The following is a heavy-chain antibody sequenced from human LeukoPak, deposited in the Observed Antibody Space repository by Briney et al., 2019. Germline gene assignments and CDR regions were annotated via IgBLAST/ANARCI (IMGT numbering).Heavy chain of an antibody. CDR1: GGSISSGSYY. V-gene: IGHV4-61*02. Sequence: SETLSLTCTVSGGSISSGSYYWSWIRQPAGKGLEWIGRIYTSGSTNYNPSLKSRVTISVDTSKNQFSLKLSSVTAADTAVYYCARGRTRYYYDSSGYYYFDYWGQGTLVTVSS. CDR3: ARGRTRYYYDSSGYYYFDY. CDR2: IYTSGST. D-gene: IGHD3-22*01. J-gene: IGHJ4*02.